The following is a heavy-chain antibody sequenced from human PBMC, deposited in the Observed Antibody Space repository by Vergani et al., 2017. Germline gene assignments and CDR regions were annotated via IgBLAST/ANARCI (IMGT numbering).Heavy chain of an antibody. D-gene: IGHD3-9*01. CDR3: ARTESFILRYFHWAL. CDR2: IYHSGGA. J-gene: IGHJ4*02. CDR1: GGSITSSSYY. V-gene: IGHV4-39*01. Sequence: QLHLQESCPGLMKPSETLSLTCTVSGGSITSSSYYWGWIRQPPGKGLEWFGNIYHSGGAYDNPSLKGRVTISVDTSKNQFSLEVTSVTAADTAIYFCARTESFILRYFHWALWGKGTLVTVSS.